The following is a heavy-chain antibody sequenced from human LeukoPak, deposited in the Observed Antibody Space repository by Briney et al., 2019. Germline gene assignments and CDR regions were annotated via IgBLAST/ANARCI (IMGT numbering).Heavy chain of an antibody. V-gene: IGHV3-23*01. CDR2: ISGSGGRT. CDR3: ANDQGDYSSGWSIFDY. D-gene: IGHD6-19*01. J-gene: IGHJ4*02. CDR1: GFTFSNYE. Sequence: PGGSLRLSCAASGFTFSNYEMNWVRQAPGKGLEWVSGISGSGGRTYYADSVKGRFTISRDNSKNTLYLQMNRLRAEDTAVYYCANDQGDYSSGWSIFDYWGQGSLVTVSS.